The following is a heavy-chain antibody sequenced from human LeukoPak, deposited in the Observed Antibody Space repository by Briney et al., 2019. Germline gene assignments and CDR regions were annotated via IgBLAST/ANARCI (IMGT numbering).Heavy chain of an antibody. D-gene: IGHD3-9*01. V-gene: IGHV3-23*01. Sequence: QPGGSLRLSCAVSGLTFSSYWMHWVRQAPGKGLQWVSGISVRGVTTFYSDSVKGRFTISRDDSKNTMYIQMNSLTTDDTALYYCARVMSGQRYLDWITGGLDSWGQGTLVTVSS. CDR1: GLTFSSYW. CDR2: ISVRGVTT. J-gene: IGHJ4*02. CDR3: ARVMSGQRYLDWITGGLDS.